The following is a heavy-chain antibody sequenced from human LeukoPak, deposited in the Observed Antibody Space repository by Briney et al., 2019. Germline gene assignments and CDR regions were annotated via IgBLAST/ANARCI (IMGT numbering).Heavy chain of an antibody. CDR2: IYTSGST. V-gene: IGHV4-4*07. CDR1: GGSISSYY. J-gene: IGHJ3*02. Sequence: ASETLSLXCTVSGGSISSYYWSWIRQPAGKGLEWIGRIYTSGSTNYNPSLKSRVTMSVDTSKNQFSLKLSSVTAADTAVYYCASGHCSGGSCYPWNDAFDIWGQGTMVTVSS. CDR3: ASGHCSGGSCYPWNDAFDI. D-gene: IGHD2-15*01.